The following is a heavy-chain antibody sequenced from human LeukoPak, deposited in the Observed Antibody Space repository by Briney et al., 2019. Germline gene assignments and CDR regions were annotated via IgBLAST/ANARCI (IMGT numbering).Heavy chain of an antibody. CDR1: GGSISSYY. Sequence: SETLSLTCTVSGGSISSYYWSWIRQPAGKGLEWIGDIYYSGSTNYNPSLKSRVTRSVDTSKNQFSLKLSFVTAAYTAVYYCARGLLDGYTHPAAFALGGQGTSATVSS. J-gene: IGHJ3*01. CDR3: ARGLLDGYTHPAAFAL. CDR2: IYYSGST. D-gene: IGHD5-24*01. V-gene: IGHV4-59*01.